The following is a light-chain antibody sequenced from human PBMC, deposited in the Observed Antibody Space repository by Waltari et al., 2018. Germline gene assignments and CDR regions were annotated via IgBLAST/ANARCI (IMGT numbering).Light chain of an antibody. CDR1: SCDIGGSKD. Sequence: QAALPQPAPVSGSPGQPIPISCPGTSCDIGGSKDISCNQQHPCKAPKAVLFYFSYRPSGVSNRFSGSKSGNTASLTISGLQAEDEANYYCNSYTSSHGLVFGTGTKVTVL. J-gene: IGLJ1*01. V-gene: IGLV2-14*03. CDR3: NSYTSSHGLV. CDR2: YFS.